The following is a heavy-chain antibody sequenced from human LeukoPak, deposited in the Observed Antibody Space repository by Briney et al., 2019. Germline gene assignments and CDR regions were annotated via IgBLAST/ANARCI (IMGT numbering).Heavy chain of an antibody. D-gene: IGHD4-17*01. CDR3: ARRGYGDYDVFDI. V-gene: IGHV4-39*01. CDR2: IYYGGST. Sequence: SETLSLTCTVSGGSISSSIYYWGWIRKPPGKGLECIGNIYYGGSTYYNPSLKSRVTISVDTSKNQFSLKLSSVTAADTAVYYCARRGYGDYDVFDIWGQGTMVTVSS. J-gene: IGHJ3*02. CDR1: GGSISSSIYY.